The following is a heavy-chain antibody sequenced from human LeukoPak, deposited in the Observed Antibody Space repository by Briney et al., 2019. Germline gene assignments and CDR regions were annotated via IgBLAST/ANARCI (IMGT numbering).Heavy chain of an antibody. CDR1: GGSISSGSYY. V-gene: IGHV4-61*02. CDR3: ARKQGGQLVNTRRWFDP. Sequence: SETLSLTCTVSGGSISSGSYYWSWIRQPAGKGLEWVGRIFTSGSTKYNPSLKSRVTISVDTSKNQFSLKLSSVTAADTAVYYCARKQGGQLVNTRRWFDPWGQGTLVTVSS. D-gene: IGHD6-13*01. CDR2: IFTSGST. J-gene: IGHJ5*02.